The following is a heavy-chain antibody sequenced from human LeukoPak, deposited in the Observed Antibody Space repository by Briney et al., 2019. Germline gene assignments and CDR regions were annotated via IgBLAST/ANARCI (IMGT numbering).Heavy chain of an antibody. J-gene: IGHJ5*02. CDR2: VYYSGST. D-gene: IGHD2-2*01. CDR3: ARDCVVVPAAIGWFDP. Sequence: SETLSLTCTVSGGSISYYYWSWIRQPPGKGLQWIGYVYYSGSTNCNPSLKSRVTISVDTSKNQFSLKLNSVTPADMAVYYCARDCVVVPAAIGWFDPWGQGTLVTVSS. CDR1: GGSISYYY. V-gene: IGHV4-59*01.